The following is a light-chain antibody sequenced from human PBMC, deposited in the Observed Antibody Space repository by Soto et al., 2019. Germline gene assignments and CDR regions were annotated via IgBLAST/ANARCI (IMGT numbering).Light chain of an antibody. CDR1: QSIGRW. CDR2: DAS. CDR3: QSYRNFSWT. J-gene: IGKJ1*01. V-gene: IGKV1-5*01. Sequence: DIQMTQSPSTLSAFVGDRVTITCRASQSIGRWLAWYQQKPGKAPKLLIYDASSLESGVPLRFSGSGSGTEFTLTINSLQPDDFATDYCQSYRNFSWTFGQGTKVEIK.